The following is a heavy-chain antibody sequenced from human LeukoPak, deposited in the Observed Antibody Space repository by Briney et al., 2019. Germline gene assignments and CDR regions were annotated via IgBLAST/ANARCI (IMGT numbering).Heavy chain of an antibody. CDR2: IYHSGST. Sequence: SETLSLTCTVSGGSISSGGYYWSWIRQPPGKGLEWIGYIYHSGSTYYNPSLKSRVTISVDRSKNQFSLKLSSVTAADTAVYYCAGRSPSLRAFDIWGQGTMVTVSS. J-gene: IGHJ3*02. CDR3: AGRSPSLRAFDI. CDR1: GGSISSGGYY. V-gene: IGHV4-30-2*01.